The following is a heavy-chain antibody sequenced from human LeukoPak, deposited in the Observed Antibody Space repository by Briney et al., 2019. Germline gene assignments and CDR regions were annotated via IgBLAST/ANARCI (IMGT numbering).Heavy chain of an antibody. V-gene: IGHV3-23*01. CDR3: AKSRPTAGYYFDY. CDR1: GFTFSTYG. CDR2: ISGSGGTT. J-gene: IGHJ4*02. Sequence: PGGSLRLSCAASGFTFSTYGMSWVRQAPGKGLEWVSIISGSGGTTYYADSVKGRFTISRDNSKNTLYLQMNSLRAEDTALYYCAKSRPTAGYYFDYWGQGTLVTVSS. D-gene: IGHD6-6*01.